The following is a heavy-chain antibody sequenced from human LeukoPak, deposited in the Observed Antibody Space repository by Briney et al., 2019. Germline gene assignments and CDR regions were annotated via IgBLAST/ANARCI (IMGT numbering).Heavy chain of an antibody. V-gene: IGHV4-38-2*01. CDR2: IYHSWST. J-gene: IGHJ6*03. Sequence: SETLSLTCAVSGYSISSGYYWGWIRQPPGKGLEWIVIIYHSWSTYYNPSLKDRATIQVDTSKDQFSLKLSSVTAADTAVYYCARAAAPSYMDGWGKGTTVTVSS. CDR3: ARAAAPSYMDG. D-gene: IGHD6-6*01. CDR1: GYSISSGYY.